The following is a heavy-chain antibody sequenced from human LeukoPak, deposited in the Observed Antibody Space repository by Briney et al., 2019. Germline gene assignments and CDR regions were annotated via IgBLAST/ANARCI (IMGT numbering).Heavy chain of an antibody. Sequence: SETLSLTCAVYGGSLSAYYWTWIRQPPGKGLEWIGEINHGGSTNYNPSLKSRVTISVDTSKNQFSLKLSSVTAADTAVYYCARAGFNYDFWSGYSEPTAFDYWGQGTLVTVSS. CDR2: INHGGST. CDR1: GGSLSAYY. CDR3: ARAGFNYDFWSGYSEPTAFDY. V-gene: IGHV4-34*01. D-gene: IGHD3-3*01. J-gene: IGHJ4*02.